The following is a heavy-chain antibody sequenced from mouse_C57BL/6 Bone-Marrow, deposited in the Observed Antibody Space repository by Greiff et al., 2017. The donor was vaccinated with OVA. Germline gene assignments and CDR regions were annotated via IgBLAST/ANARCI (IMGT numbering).Heavy chain of an antibody. Sequence: QVQLQQPGAELVKPGASVKLSCKASGYTFTSYWMHWVKQRPGQGLEWIGMIHPNSGSTNYNEKFKSKATMTVDKSSSTAYMQLSSLTSEDSAVYYCARSLRRGFAYWGQGTLVTVSA. CDR1: GYTFTSYW. J-gene: IGHJ3*01. D-gene: IGHD2-12*01. V-gene: IGHV1-64*01. CDR2: IHPNSGST. CDR3: ARSLRRGFAY.